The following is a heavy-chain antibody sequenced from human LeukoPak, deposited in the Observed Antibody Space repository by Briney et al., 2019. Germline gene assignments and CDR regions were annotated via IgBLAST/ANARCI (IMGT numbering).Heavy chain of an antibody. Sequence: SETLSLTCTVSGASISSGDYYWSWIRQPPGKGLEWIGYIYQSGSTYSNPSLRSRVTISLDRSQNQISLRLSSVTAADTAVYFCATGMVGAFGAFDIWGQGTMVTVSS. J-gene: IGHJ3*02. CDR3: ATGMVGAFGAFDI. D-gene: IGHD1-26*01. V-gene: IGHV4-30-2*01. CDR2: IYQSGST. CDR1: GASISSGDYY.